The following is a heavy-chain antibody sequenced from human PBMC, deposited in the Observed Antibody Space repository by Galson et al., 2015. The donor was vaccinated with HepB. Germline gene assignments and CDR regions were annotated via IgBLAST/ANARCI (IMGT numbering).Heavy chain of an antibody. CDR1: GGTFSTYA. CDR2: IVPIFGTP. D-gene: IGHD6-13*01. CDR3: ATDSGSNWPKTEN. V-gene: IGHV1-69*13. J-gene: IGHJ4*02. Sequence: SVKVSCKASGGTFSTYALSWVRQAPGQGLEWMGGIVPIFGTPNYAQKFQGRVTITADESTATAYMELSRLRSEDTAVYYCATDSGSNWPKTENWGQGTLVTVSS.